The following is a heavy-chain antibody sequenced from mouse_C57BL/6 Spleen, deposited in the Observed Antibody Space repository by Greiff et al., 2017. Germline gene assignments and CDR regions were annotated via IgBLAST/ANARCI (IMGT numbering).Heavy chain of an antibody. Sequence: EVQRVESEGGLVQPGSSMKLSCTASGFTFSDYYMAWVRQVPEKGLEWVANINYDGSSTYYLDSLKSRFIISRDNAKNILYLQMSSLKSEDTATYYCARNGYYVAMDYWGQGTSVTVSS. CDR2: INYDGSST. D-gene: IGHD2-3*01. CDR1: GFTFSDYY. CDR3: ARNGYYVAMDY. J-gene: IGHJ4*01. V-gene: IGHV5-16*01.